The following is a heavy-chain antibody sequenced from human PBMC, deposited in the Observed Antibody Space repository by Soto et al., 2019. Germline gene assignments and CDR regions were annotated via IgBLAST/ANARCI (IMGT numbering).Heavy chain of an antibody. V-gene: IGHV4-59*08. CDR2: MYDSGST. CDR3: ARRIVATEKFDS. D-gene: IGHD5-12*01. Sequence: SETLSLTCSVSGGSISSDYWTWIRQPPGKGLEWIGYMYDSGSTKYNPSLKSRVTISVDTSKNQFSLTVTSVTAADTAVYYCARRIVATEKFDSRAQGTLVTVSS. J-gene: IGHJ4*02. CDR1: GGSISSDY.